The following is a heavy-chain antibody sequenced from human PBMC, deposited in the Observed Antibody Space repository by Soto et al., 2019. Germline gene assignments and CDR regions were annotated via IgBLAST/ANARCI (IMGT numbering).Heavy chain of an antibody. Sequence: EVQLLESGGGLVQPGGSLRLSCAASGFTFNSYAMSWVRQAPGKGLEWVSAISGSGGSTYYADSVKGRFTISRDNSKNTLYLQMNSLRAEDTAVYYCANFGVVTSYYFDYWGQGTLVTVSS. CDR3: ANFGVVTSYYFDY. J-gene: IGHJ4*02. CDR2: ISGSGGST. CDR1: GFTFNSYA. D-gene: IGHD3-3*01. V-gene: IGHV3-23*01.